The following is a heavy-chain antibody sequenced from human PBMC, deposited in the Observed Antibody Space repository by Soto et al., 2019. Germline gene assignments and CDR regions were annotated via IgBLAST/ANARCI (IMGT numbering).Heavy chain of an antibody. CDR1: GFTFSSYW. D-gene: IGHD5-12*01. Sequence: EVQLVESGGGLVQPGGSLRLSCAASGFTFSSYWMSWVRQAPGKGLEWVANIKQDGSEKYYVDSVKGRFTISRDNAENSLFLQTRSLRAEDTAVYYCARETVELATNGWGQGTLVTVSS. CDR3: ARETVELATNG. V-gene: IGHV3-7*01. CDR2: IKQDGSEK. J-gene: IGHJ4*02.